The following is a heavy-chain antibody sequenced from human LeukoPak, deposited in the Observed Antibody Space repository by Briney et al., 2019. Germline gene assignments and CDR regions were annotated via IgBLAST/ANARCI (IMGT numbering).Heavy chain of an antibody. J-gene: IGHJ4*02. D-gene: IGHD4-17*01. Sequence: SVKVSRKASGGTFSSYAISWVRQAPGRGLEWMGGIIPIFGTANYAQKFQGRVTITADESTSTAYMELSSLRSEDTAVYYCARGGAYGDFTGVYWGQGTLVTVSS. V-gene: IGHV1-69*01. CDR3: ARGGAYGDFTGVY. CDR2: IIPIFGTA. CDR1: GGTFSSYA.